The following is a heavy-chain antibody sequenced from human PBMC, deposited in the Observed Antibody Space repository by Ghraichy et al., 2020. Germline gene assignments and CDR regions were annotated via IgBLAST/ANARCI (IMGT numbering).Heavy chain of an antibody. J-gene: IGHJ4*02. Sequence: ASVKVSCKASGYTFTGYYIHWVRQAPGQGLEWMGWINPNSGGTNYAQKFQDRVTMTRDTSISTAYMELTSLRSDDTAVYYCARDQNRSAWHFDYWGQGTLVTVSS. CDR3: ARDQNRSAWHFDY. CDR1: GYTFTGYY. V-gene: IGHV1-2*02. CDR2: INPNSGGT. D-gene: IGHD2/OR15-2a*01.